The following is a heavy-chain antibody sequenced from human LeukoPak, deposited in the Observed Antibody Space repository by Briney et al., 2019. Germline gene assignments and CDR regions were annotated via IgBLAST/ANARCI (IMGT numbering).Heavy chain of an antibody. CDR1: GFTFSSYS. V-gene: IGHV3-21*01. CDR2: ISSSSSYI. D-gene: IGHD1-26*01. CDR3: ARGNVGARDCYFDY. J-gene: IGHJ4*02. Sequence: GGSLRLSCAASGFTFSSYSMNWVRQAPGKGLEWVSSISSSSSYIYYADSVKGRFTISRDNAKNSLYLQMNSLRAEDTAVYYCARGNVGARDCYFDYWGQGTLVTVSS.